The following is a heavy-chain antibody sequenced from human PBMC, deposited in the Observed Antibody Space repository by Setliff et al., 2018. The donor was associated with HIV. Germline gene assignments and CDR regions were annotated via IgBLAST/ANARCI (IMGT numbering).Heavy chain of an antibody. J-gene: IGHJ4*02. CDR3: ARDFWGGSYSSDY. CDR1: GFTFSSYT. Sequence: GGSLRLSCAASGFTFSSYTMNWVRQAPGKGLEWVSSISSSRSYIYYADSVKGRFTISRDNAKNSLYLQMNSLRAEDTAVYYCARDFWGGSYSSDYWGQGTLVTVSS. V-gene: IGHV3-21*01. CDR2: ISSSRSYI. D-gene: IGHD1-26*01.